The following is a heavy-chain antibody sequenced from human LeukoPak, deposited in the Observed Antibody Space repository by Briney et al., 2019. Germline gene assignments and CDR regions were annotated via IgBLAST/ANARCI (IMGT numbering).Heavy chain of an antibody. CDR1: GGSISSYY. V-gene: IGHV4-59*01. D-gene: IGHD6-13*01. CDR2: IYYSGTT. J-gene: IGHJ4*02. CDR3: ARGVYIAAAQYGY. Sequence: SETLSLTCTVSGGSISSYYWSWIRQPPGKGLERIGYIYYSGTTNYDPSLKSRVTISVDTSKNQFSLKLSSVTAADTAVYYCARGVYIAAAQYGYWGQGTLVTVSS.